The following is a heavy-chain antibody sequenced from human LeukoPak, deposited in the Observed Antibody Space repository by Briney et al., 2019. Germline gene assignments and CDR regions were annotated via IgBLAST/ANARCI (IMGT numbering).Heavy chain of an antibody. Sequence: GGSLRLSCAASGFTLSSYAMHWVRQAPGKGLEWVAVISYDGSNKYYADSVKGRFTISRDNSKNTLYLQMNSLRAEDTAVYYCARDLRYFDWLLRSTSPDYWGQGTLVTVSS. J-gene: IGHJ4*02. CDR3: ARDLRYFDWLLRSTSPDY. CDR2: ISYDGSNK. D-gene: IGHD3-9*01. CDR1: GFTLSSYA. V-gene: IGHV3-30*04.